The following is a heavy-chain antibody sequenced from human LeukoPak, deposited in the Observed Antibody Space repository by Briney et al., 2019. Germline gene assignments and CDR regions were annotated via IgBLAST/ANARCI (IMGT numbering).Heavy chain of an antibody. Sequence: PSETLSLTCTVSGGSISSYYWSWIRQPPGKGLEWIGYIYYSGSTNYNPSLKSRVTISVDTSKNQFSLKLSSVTAADTAVYYCARFQYYDSSGYSAFDIWGQGTMVTVSS. D-gene: IGHD3-22*01. CDR2: IYYSGST. CDR1: GGSISSYY. J-gene: IGHJ3*02. CDR3: ARFQYYDSSGYSAFDI. V-gene: IGHV4-59*08.